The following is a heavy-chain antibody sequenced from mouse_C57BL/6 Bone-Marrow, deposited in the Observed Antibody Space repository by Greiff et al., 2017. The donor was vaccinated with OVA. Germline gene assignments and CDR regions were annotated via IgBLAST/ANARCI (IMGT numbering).Heavy chain of an antibody. D-gene: IGHD2-5*01. J-gene: IGHJ2*01. CDR3: ASSYYYSNFDY. CDR2: IYPGDGDT. CDR1: GYAFSSSW. Sequence: QVQLKQSGPELVKPGASVKISCKASGYAFSSSWMNWVKQRPGKGLEWIGRIYPGDGDTNYNGKFKGKATLTADTSSSTAYMQLSSLTSEDSAVYYCASSYYYSNFDYWGQGTTLTVSS. V-gene: IGHV1-82*01.